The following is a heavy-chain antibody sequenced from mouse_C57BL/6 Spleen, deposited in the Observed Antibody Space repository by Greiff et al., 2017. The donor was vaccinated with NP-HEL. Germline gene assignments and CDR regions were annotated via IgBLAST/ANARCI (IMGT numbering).Heavy chain of an antibody. CDR1: GYSITSGYY. CDR2: ISYDGSN. V-gene: IGHV3-6*01. CDR3: AREGYYSGYFDV. D-gene: IGHD1-1*01. J-gene: IGHJ1*03. Sequence: EVHLVESGPGLVKPSQSLSLTCSVTGYSITSGYYWNWIRQFPGNKLEWMGYISYDGSNNYNPSLKNRISITRDTSKNQFFLKLNSVTTEDTATYYCAREGYYSGYFDVWGTGTTVTVSS.